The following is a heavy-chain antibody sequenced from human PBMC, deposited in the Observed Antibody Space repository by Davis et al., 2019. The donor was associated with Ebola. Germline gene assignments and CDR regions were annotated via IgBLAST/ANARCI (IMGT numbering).Heavy chain of an antibody. Sequence: SLKISCAASGFTFSSFGMHWVRQAPGKGLEWVALISYDGSNKYYADSVKGRFTISRDNSKNTLYLQMNSLRAEDTAVYYCARDPTYFYDSSGYYAGYYGMDVWGQGTTVPVSS. CDR1: GFTFSSFG. CDR2: ISYDGSNK. CDR3: ARDPTYFYDSSGYYAGYYGMDV. V-gene: IGHV3-30*03. J-gene: IGHJ6*02. D-gene: IGHD3-22*01.